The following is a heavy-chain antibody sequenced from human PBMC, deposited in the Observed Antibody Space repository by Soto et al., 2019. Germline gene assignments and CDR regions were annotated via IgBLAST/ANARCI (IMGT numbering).Heavy chain of an antibody. Sequence: GESLKISFKGSGYSFTSYWISWVRQMPGKGLDLMGRIDPSDSYTNYSPSFQGHVTISADKSISTAYLQWSSLKASDTAMYYCARLNHDYLWGSYSGFDSCAPGILVPVS. CDR2: IDPSDSYT. V-gene: IGHV5-10-1*01. J-gene: IGHJ4*02. CDR1: GYSFTSYW. CDR3: ARLNHDYLWGSYSGFDS. D-gene: IGHD3-16*01.